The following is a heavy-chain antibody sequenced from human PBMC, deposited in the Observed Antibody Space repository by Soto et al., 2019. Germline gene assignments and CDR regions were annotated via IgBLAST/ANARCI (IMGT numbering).Heavy chain of an antibody. Sequence: SETLSLTCTVPGGSINTFYWSWVRQPAGKGLEWIGRIFSSGSTSFNPSLESRVAMSVDTSKNHFSLNLSSVTAADMAVYYCAREGSYSAYNFAHGIQLWSFDFWGQGALVTVSS. J-gene: IGHJ4*02. V-gene: IGHV4-4*07. CDR2: IFSSGST. CDR1: GGSINTFY. CDR3: AREGSYSAYNFAHGIQLWSFDF. D-gene: IGHD5-12*01.